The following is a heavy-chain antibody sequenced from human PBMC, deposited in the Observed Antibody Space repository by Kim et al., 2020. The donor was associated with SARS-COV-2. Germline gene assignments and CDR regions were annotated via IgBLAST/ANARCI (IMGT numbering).Heavy chain of an antibody. CDR3: AASRGLELLDH. D-gene: IGHD1-7*01. CDR2: TA. J-gene: IGHJ4*02. Sequence: TANYNPALKSRVIMSVDTSKNQISLTLTSATAADTAVYYCAASRGLELLDHWGQGSLVNVSS. V-gene: IGHV4-4*07.